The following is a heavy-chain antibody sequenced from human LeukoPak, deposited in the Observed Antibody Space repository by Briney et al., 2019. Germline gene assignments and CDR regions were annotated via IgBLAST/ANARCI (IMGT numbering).Heavy chain of an antibody. CDR1: GGSISSYY. J-gene: IGHJ4*02. D-gene: IGHD5-18*01. V-gene: IGHV4-4*07. Sequence: PETLSLTCTVSGGSISSYYWSWIRQPTGKGLEWIGRIYTSGSTNYNPSLKSRVTMSVDTSKNQFSLKLSSVTAADTAVYYCASRGYSYGTLYYFDYWGQGTLVTVSS. CDR2: IYTSGST. CDR3: ASRGYSYGTLYYFDY.